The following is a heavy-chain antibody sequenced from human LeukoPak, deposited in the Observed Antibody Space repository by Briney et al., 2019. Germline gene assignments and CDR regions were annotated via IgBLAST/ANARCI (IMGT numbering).Heavy chain of an antibody. Sequence: ASVKVSCKASGYTFTSYYMHWVRQAPGQGLEWMGIINPSGGSTSYAQKFQGRVTMTRDTSTSTVYMELSSLRSEDTAVYYCARDPSITIFGAQTDQPFDYWGQGTLVTVSS. J-gene: IGHJ4*02. CDR1: GYTFTSYY. CDR2: INPSGGST. CDR3: ARDPSITIFGAQTDQPFDY. D-gene: IGHD3-3*01. V-gene: IGHV1-46*01.